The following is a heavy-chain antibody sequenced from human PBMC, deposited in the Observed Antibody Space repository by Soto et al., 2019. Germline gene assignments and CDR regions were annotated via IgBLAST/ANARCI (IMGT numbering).Heavy chain of an antibody. CDR2: IWYDGSNK. D-gene: IGHD3-10*01. J-gene: IGHJ6*02. CDR1: GFTFSSYG. Sequence: QVQLVESGGGVVQPGRSLRLSCAASGFTFSSYGMHWVRQAPGKGLEWVAVIWYDGSNKYYADSVKGRFTVSRDNSKNTLYLQMNSLRAEATAVYYCARDPLITMVRGVISFYGMDVWGQGTTVTVSS. CDR3: ARDPLITMVRGVISFYGMDV. V-gene: IGHV3-33*01.